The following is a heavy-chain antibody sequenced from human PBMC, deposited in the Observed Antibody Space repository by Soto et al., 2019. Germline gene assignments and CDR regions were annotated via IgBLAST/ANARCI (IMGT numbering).Heavy chain of an antibody. J-gene: IGHJ4*02. D-gene: IGHD4-17*01. CDR2: IYHSGST. V-gene: IGHV4-30-2*01. CDR3: ARAGKLIPPTVTTQPFDY. CDR1: GGSISSGGYS. Sequence: SETLSLTCAVSGGSISSGGYSWSWIRQPPGKGLEWIGYIYHSGSTYYNPSLKSRVTISVDRSKNQFSLKLSSVTAADTAVYYCARAGKLIPPTVTTQPFDYWGQGTLVTVSS.